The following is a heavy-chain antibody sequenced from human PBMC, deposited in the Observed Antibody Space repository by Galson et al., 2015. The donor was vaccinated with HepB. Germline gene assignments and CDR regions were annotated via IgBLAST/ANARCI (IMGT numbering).Heavy chain of an antibody. CDR2: IYSGGST. V-gene: IGHV3-66*02. J-gene: IGHJ4*02. CDR1: GFTVSSKY. Sequence: SLRLSCAASGFTVSSKYMSWVRQAPGKGLEWVSVIYSGGSTYYADSVKGRFTISRDNSKNTLYLQMNSLRAEDTAVYYCTREQVAANTIDYWGQGTLVTVSS. D-gene: IGHD1-26*01. CDR3: TREQVAANTIDY.